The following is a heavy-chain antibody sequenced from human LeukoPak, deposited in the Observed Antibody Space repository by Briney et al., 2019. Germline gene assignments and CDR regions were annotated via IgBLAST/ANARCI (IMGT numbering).Heavy chain of an antibody. J-gene: IGHJ4*02. CDR3: ARDRRGLGDY. CDR1: GFTFSSYS. D-gene: IGHD3-16*01. V-gene: IGHV3-21*01. CDR2: ISSSSSYI. Sequence: GRSLRLSCAASGFTFSSYSMNWVRQAPGKGLEWVSSISSSSSYIYYADSVKGRFTISRDNAKNSLYLQMNSLRAEDTAVYYCARDRRGLGDYWGQGTLVTVSS.